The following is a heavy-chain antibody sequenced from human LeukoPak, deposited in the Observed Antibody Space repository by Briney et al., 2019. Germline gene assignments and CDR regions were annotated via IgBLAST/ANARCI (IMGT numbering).Heavy chain of an antibody. CDR1: GFTFSSYA. D-gene: IGHD3-10*01. CDR3: ARAYGSGSYYN. V-gene: IGHV3-30*04. CDR2: ISYDGSNK. Sequence: GGSLRLSCAASGFTFSSYAMHWVRQAPGKGLEWVAVISYDGSNKYYADSVKGRFTISRDNSKNTLYLRMNSLRAEDTAVYYCARAYGSGSYYNWGQGTLVTVSS. J-gene: IGHJ4*02.